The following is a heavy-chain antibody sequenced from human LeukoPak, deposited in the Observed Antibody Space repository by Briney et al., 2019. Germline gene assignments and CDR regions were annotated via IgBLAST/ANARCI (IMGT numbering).Heavy chain of an antibody. CDR2: ISNSGGST. Sequence: PGGSLRLSCAASGFTFSGYGMTWVRQAPGKGLEWVSGISNSGGSTYYADSVKGRFTISRDNFKNTVYLQMSSLSAEDTAVYYCAKTMGALDHDYWGQGTLVTVSS. V-gene: IGHV3-23*01. D-gene: IGHD1-26*01. CDR3: AKTMGALDHDY. J-gene: IGHJ4*02. CDR1: GFTFSGYG.